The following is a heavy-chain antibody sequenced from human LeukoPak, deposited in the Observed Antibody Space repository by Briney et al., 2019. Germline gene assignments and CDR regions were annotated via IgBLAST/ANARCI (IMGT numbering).Heavy chain of an antibody. Sequence: GGSLRLSCAASGFTFSSYWMHWVRQAPGKGLVWVSRINSDRSSTSYADSVKGRFTISRDNAKNTLYLQMNSLRAEDTAVYYCAREILAPGKTHDYWGQGTLVTVSS. J-gene: IGHJ4*02. CDR3: AREILAPGKTHDY. CDR2: INSDRSST. V-gene: IGHV3-74*01. CDR1: GFTFSSYW.